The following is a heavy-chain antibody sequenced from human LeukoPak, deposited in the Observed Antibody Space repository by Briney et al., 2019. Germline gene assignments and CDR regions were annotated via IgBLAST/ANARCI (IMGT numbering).Heavy chain of an antibody. CDR3: ARDRGEYDY. D-gene: IGHD3-10*01. V-gene: IGHV1-18*01. CDR2: ISAYNGNT. J-gene: IGHJ4*02. CDR1: GYTLTELS. Sequence: ASVKVSCKVSGYTLTELSMHWVRQAPGQGLEWMGWISAYNGNTNYAQKLQGRVTMTTDTSTSTAYMELRSLRSDDTAVYYCARDRGEYDYWGQGTLVTVSS.